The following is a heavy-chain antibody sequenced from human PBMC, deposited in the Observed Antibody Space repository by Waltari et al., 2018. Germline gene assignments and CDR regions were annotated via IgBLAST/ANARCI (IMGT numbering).Heavy chain of an antibody. D-gene: IGHD2-8*02. J-gene: IGHJ4*02. Sequence: EVRLVESGGGLVQPGGSLRLSCAASGFNFSSYWMSWVRQAPGKGLGWVANIKQDGRDKYDVDSVEGRFTVSRDNAKNSLYLQMNSLRAEDTAVYYCARVYWPRGFDYWGQGTLVTVSS. CDR3: ARVYWPRGFDY. CDR2: IKQDGRDK. CDR1: GFNFSSYW. V-gene: IGHV3-7*01.